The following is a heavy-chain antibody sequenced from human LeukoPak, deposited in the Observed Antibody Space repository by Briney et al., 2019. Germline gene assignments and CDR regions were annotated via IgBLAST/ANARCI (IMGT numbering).Heavy chain of an antibody. Sequence: SETLSLTCTVSGGSISSSSYNWXWIRQPPGKGXXXXGSIYDSGSTYYNPSLKSRVIISVDTSKNQFSLKLSSVTAADTAVYYCARLDGDPTGDWFDPWGQGTLVTVSS. CDR2: IYDSGST. J-gene: IGHJ5*02. CDR1: GGSISSSSYN. CDR3: ARLDGDPTGDWFDP. D-gene: IGHD4-17*01. V-gene: IGHV4-39*07.